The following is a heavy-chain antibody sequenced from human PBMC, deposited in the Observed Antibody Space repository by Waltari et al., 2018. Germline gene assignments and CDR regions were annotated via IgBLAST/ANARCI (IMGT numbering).Heavy chain of an antibody. V-gene: IGHV3-66*02. J-gene: IGHJ6*02. CDR2: MYAGGST. Sequence: EVQLVESGGGLVQPGGSLRLSCAPSGFTVSDNYMSWVRQAPGKGLDGVSVMYAGGSTSYAASVKGRFTISRDNSKSTLYLQMNSLRAEDTAVYYCARGRNTNYVVYGMDVWGQGTTVTVSS. CDR3: ARGRNTNYVVYGMDV. CDR1: GFTVSDNY. D-gene: IGHD4-4*01.